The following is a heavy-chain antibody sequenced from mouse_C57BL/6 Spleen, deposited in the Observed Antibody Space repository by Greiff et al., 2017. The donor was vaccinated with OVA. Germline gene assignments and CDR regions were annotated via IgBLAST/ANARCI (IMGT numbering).Heavy chain of an antibody. CDR2: INPGSGGT. V-gene: IGHV1-54*01. Sequence: VQLQQSGAELVRPGTSVKVSCKASGYAFTNYLIEWVKQRPGQGLEWIGVINPGSGGTNYNEKFKGKATLTADKSSSTAYMQLSSLTSEDSAVYFWAREGHYVGDYWGQGTTLTVSS. CDR1: GYAFTNYL. J-gene: IGHJ2*01. CDR3: AREGHYVGDY. D-gene: IGHD1-1*02.